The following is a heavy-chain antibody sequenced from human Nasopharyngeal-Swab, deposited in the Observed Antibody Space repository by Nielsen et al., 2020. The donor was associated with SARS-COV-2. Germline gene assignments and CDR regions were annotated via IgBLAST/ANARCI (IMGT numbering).Heavy chain of an antibody. CDR2: ISSSSSTI. Sequence: GESLKISCAASGFTFSSYSMNWVRQAPGKGLEWVSYISSSSSTIYYADSVKGRFTISRDNSKNTLYLQMNSLRAEDTAVYYCARDPGTAMALYYFDYWGQGTLVTVSS. D-gene: IGHD5-18*01. CDR1: GFTFSSYS. J-gene: IGHJ4*02. CDR3: ARDPGTAMALYYFDY. V-gene: IGHV3-48*01.